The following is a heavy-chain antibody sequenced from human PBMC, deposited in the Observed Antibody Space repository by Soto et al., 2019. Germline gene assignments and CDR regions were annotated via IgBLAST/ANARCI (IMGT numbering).Heavy chain of an antibody. V-gene: IGHV4-34*01. CDR1: GGSFSGYY. J-gene: IGHJ5*02. Sequence: KTSETLSLTCAVYGGSFSGYYWSWIRQPPGKGLEWIGEINHSGSTNYNPSLKSRVTISVDTSKNQFSLKLSSVAAADTAVYYCARGRRGSSGWYGGYWFDPWGQGTLVTVSS. CDR2: INHSGST. D-gene: IGHD6-19*01. CDR3: ARGRRGSSGWYGGYWFDP.